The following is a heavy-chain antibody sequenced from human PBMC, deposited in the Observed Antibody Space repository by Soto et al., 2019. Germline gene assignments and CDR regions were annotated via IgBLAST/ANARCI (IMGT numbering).Heavy chain of an antibody. CDR3: ARENVVVVPAATLTYWFDP. J-gene: IGHJ5*02. CDR1: GYTFTSYY. D-gene: IGHD2-2*01. CDR2: INPSGGST. V-gene: IGHV1-46*03. Sequence: ASVKVSCKASGYTFTSYYMHWVRQAPGQGLEWMGIINPSGGSTSYAQKFQGRVTMTRDTSTSTVYMELSSLRSEDTAVYYCARENVVVVPAATLTYWFDPWGQGTLVTVSS.